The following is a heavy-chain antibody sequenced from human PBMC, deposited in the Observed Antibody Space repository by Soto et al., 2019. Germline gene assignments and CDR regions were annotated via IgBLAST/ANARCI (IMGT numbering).Heavy chain of an antibody. CDR1: GGSFSGYY. CDR3: ARVRWWLYYYYGMDV. Sequence: QVQLQQWGAGLLKPSETLSLTCAVYGGSFSGYYWSWIRQPPGKGLEWIGEINHSGSTHYNPSLKSRVTISVDTSKNQFSLKLSSVTAADTAVYYCARVRWWLYYYYGMDVWGQGTTVTVSS. J-gene: IGHJ6*02. D-gene: IGHD2-15*01. V-gene: IGHV4-34*01. CDR2: INHSGST.